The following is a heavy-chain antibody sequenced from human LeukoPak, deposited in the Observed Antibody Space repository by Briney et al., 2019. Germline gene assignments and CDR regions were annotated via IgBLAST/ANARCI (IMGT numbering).Heavy chain of an antibody. V-gene: IGHV3-15*01. Sequence: MPGGSLRLSCTASGFTFSKPWMIWAPPSPGRGRGGVGRFKSKAYDRITDYVAPVKGRFTISRHDSKNTLYLQMNSLKTEDSAVYYCQTYNWNYDRTLLDDYWGQGTLVTVSS. J-gene: IGHJ4*02. CDR2: FKSKAYDRIT. CDR1: GFTFSKPW. CDR3: QTYNWNYDRTLLDDY. D-gene: IGHD1-7*01.